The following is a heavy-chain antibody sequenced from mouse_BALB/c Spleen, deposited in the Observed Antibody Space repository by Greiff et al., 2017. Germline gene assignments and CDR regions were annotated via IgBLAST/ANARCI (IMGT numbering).Heavy chain of an antibody. CDR1: GYTFTSYW. Sequence: LQQPGSELVRPGASVKLSCKASGYTFTSYWMHWVKQRPGQGLEWIGNIYPGSGSTNYDEKFKSKATLTVDTSSSTAYMQLSSLTSEDSAVYYCTRPTGDYWGQGTTLTVSS. D-gene: IGHD4-1*01. J-gene: IGHJ2*01. CDR2: IYPGSGST. V-gene: IGHV1S22*01. CDR3: TRPTGDY.